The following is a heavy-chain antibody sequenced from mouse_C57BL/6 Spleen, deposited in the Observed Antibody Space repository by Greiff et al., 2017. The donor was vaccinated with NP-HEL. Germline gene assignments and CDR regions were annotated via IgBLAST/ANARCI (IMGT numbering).Heavy chain of an antibody. D-gene: IGHD1-1*01. V-gene: IGHV1-59*01. CDR2: IDPSDSYT. Sequence: QVQLQQSGAELVRPGTSVKLSCKASGYTFTSYWMHWVKQRPGQGLEWIGVIDPSDSYTNYNQKFKGKATLTVDTSSSTAYMQLSSLTSEDSAVYYCAREDDGSPAYWGQGTLVTVSA. CDR1: GYTFTSYW. CDR3: AREDDGSPAY. J-gene: IGHJ3*01.